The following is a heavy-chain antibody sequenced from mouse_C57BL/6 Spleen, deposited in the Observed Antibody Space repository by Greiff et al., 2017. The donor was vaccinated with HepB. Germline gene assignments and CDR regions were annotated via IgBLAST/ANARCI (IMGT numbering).Heavy chain of an antibody. Sequence: EVKLVESGAELVKPGASVKLSCTASGFNIKDYYMHWVKQRTEQGLEWIGRIDPEDGETKYAPKFQGKATITADTSSNTAYLQLSSLTSEDTAVYYCARGQLRLPNYYAMDYWGQGTSVTVSS. CDR1: GFNIKDYY. J-gene: IGHJ4*01. V-gene: IGHV14-2*01. CDR3: ARGQLRLPNYYAMDY. D-gene: IGHD3-2*02. CDR2: IDPEDGET.